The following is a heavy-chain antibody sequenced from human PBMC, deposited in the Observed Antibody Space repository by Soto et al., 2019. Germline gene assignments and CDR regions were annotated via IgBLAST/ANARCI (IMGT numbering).Heavy chain of an antibody. CDR2: ISGSGGST. CDR3: ATCSLPYSSSWSNDY. J-gene: IGHJ4*02. V-gene: IGHV3-23*01. D-gene: IGHD6-13*01. Sequence: PGGSLRLSCAASGFTFSSYAMSWVRQAPGKGLEWVSAISGSGGSTYYADSVKGRFTISRDNSKNTLYLQMNSLRAEDTAVYYCATCSLPYSSSWSNDYWGQGTLVTVSS. CDR1: GFTFSSYA.